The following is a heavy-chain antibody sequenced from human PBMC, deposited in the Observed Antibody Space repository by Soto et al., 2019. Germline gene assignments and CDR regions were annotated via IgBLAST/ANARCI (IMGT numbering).Heavy chain of an antibody. D-gene: IGHD2-21*02. Sequence: EVQLLESGGGLVQPGGSLRLSCAASGFTFSGYAMSWVRQAPGKGLEWVSAISGSGGSTYYADSVKGRFTISRDNSKNTLYLQMNSLRAEDTAVYYCAKGPYCGGDCYSPFDYWGQGTLVTVSS. CDR1: GFTFSGYA. J-gene: IGHJ4*02. CDR3: AKGPYCGGDCYSPFDY. CDR2: ISGSGGST. V-gene: IGHV3-23*01.